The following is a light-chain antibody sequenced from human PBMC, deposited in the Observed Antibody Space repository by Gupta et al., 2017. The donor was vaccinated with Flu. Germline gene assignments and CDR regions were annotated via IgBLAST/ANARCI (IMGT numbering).Light chain of an antibody. CDR2: END. J-gene: IGLJ3*02. Sequence: VTISCSGGSSNIGKNYVSWYQQLPGTAPKLLIYENDKRPSGIPDRFSGSKSGTSATLGITGLQTGDEADYYCGTWDDSLDTVLFGGGTKLTVL. V-gene: IGLV1-51*02. CDR1: SSNIGKNY. CDR3: GTWDDSLDTVL.